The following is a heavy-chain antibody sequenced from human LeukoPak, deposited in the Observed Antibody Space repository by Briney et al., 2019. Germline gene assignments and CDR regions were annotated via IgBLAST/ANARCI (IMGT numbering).Heavy chain of an antibody. J-gene: IGHJ4*02. V-gene: IGHV4-38-2*02. Sequence: SETLSLTCTVSAYSISNNYYWAWIRQPPGKGLEWIGSSYHSGTTYYNPSLKSRVTISVDTSKNQFSLKLSSVTAADTAVYYCARGRLYYDSSGYYYFDYWGQGTLVTVSS. CDR1: AYSISNNYY. CDR3: ARGRLYYDSSGYYYFDY. CDR2: SYHSGTT. D-gene: IGHD3-22*01.